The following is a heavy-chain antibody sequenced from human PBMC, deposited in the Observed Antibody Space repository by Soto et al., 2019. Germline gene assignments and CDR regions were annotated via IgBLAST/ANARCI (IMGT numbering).Heavy chain of an antibody. CDR2: IYYSGST. Sequence: QVQLQESGPGLVKPSQTLSLTCTVSGGSISSGGYYWSWIRQHPGKGLEWIGYIYYSGSTYYNPSLKSRVTISVDPSKNQFTMKQSSVTAADTAVYYCARSGYSYGPNPLLYWGQGTLVTVSS. CDR1: GGSISSGGYY. V-gene: IGHV4-31*03. CDR3: ARSGYSYGPNPLLY. J-gene: IGHJ4*02. D-gene: IGHD5-18*01.